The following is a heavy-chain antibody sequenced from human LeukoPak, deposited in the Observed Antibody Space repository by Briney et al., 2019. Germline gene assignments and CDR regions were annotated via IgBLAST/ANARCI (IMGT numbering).Heavy chain of an antibody. CDR1: GGSFSGYY. CDR2: INHSGST. J-gene: IGHJ4*02. Sequence: PSETLSLTCAVYGGSFSGYYWSWIRQPPGKGLEWIGEINHSGSTNYNPSLKGRVTISVDTSKNQFSLKLSSVTAADTAVYYCARDPRYDSSGYYGTRAFDYWGQGTLVTVSS. D-gene: IGHD3-22*01. V-gene: IGHV4-34*01. CDR3: ARDPRYDSSGYYGTRAFDY.